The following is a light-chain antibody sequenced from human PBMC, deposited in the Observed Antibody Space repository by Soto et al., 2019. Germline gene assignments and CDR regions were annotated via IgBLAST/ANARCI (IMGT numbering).Light chain of an antibody. CDR2: ESG. CDR3: CSFARGTTLV. V-gene: IGLV2-23*01. CDR1: SSDVGSYNL. J-gene: IGLJ3*02. Sequence: QSALTQPASVSGSPGQSITISCTGSSSDVGSYNLVSWYQQHPGKAPKLMVYESGKRPSGVSDRFFGSKSGNTASLTISGLQDEDEADYYCCSFARGTTLVFGGGTKLTVL.